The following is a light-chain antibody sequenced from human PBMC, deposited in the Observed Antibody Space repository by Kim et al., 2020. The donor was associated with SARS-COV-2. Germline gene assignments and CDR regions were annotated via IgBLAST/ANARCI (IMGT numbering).Light chain of an antibody. Sequence: SVSPGESATLSCRASQSVSRSLAWYQQIRGRAPRLLMYGAFTRATGIPARFSGSGSGTDFTLTISSLESEDFAVYFCQQYSKWPYTFGKGTKLEI. V-gene: IGKV3-15*01. CDR2: GAF. J-gene: IGKJ2*01. CDR3: QQYSKWPYT. CDR1: QSVSRS.